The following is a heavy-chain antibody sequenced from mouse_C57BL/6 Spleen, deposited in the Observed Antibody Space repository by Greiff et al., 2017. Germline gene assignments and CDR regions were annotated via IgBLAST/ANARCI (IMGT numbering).Heavy chain of an antibody. CDR3: AKKGDYYGSLDY. J-gene: IGHJ4*01. V-gene: IGHV2-5*01. Sequence: QVQLKESGPGLVQPSQSLSITCTVSGFSLTSYGVHWVRQSPGKGLEWLGVIWRGGSTDYNAAFMSRLSITKDNSKSQVFFKMNSLQADDTDIYYCAKKGDYYGSLDYWGQGTSVTVSS. D-gene: IGHD1-1*01. CDR1: GFSLTSYG. CDR2: IWRGGST.